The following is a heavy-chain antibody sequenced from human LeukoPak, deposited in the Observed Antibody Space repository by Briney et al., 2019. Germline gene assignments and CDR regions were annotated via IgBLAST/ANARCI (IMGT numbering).Heavy chain of an antibody. J-gene: IGHJ3*02. Sequence: GASVKVSCKASGYTFTSYAMHWVRQAPGQRLEWMGWINAGNGNTKYPQKLQGRVTMTTDTSTSTAYMELRSLRSDDTAVYYCARGVAAGRSAFDIWGQGTMVTVSS. CDR3: ARGVAAGRSAFDI. D-gene: IGHD1-1*01. CDR1: GYTFTSYA. V-gene: IGHV1-3*01. CDR2: INAGNGNT.